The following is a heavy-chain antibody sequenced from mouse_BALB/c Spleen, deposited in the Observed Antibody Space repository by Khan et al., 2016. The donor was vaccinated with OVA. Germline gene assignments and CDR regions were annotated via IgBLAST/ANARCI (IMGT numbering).Heavy chain of an antibody. CDR1: GYSFTGYF. V-gene: IGHV1-20*02. CDR2: INPHIGET. CDR3: ERKNGSDFDY. D-gene: IGHD1-1*01. J-gene: IGHJ2*01. Sequence: EVQLQQSGPELVKPGASVKISCKASGYSFTGYFMNWVMQSHGKSLEWIGRINPHIGETFYNQKFKGKATLTVDESSSTVYMELRSLASEDSAVYYCERKNGSDFDYWGQGTTLTVSS.